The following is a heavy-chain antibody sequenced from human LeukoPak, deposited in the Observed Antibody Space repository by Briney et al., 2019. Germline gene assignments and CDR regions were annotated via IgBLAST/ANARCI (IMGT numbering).Heavy chain of an antibody. J-gene: IGHJ4*02. CDR1: GFSLTTSGMR. V-gene: IGHV2-70*04. D-gene: IGHD2-2*01. Sequence: SGPTLVNPTQTLTLTCTFSGFSLTTSGMRVSWIRQPPGKALEWLSLIDWDDDKFYSTSLKTRLTISKDTSKNQVVLTMTNMDPVDTATYYFARMGTYCSSASCTFFFDYWGQGTLVTVSS. CDR2: IDWDDDK. CDR3: ARMGTYCSSASCTFFFDY.